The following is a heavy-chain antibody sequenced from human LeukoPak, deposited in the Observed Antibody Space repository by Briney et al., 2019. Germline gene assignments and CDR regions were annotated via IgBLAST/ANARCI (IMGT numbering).Heavy chain of an antibody. CDR3: AKDYYSSGFDY. Sequence: PGGSLTLSCVASGFTFSTYAMHWVRQAPGKGLEWVAVISYDGSNEYYADSVKGRFTISRDNPRNTLYLQMNSLRVEDTAVYYCAKDYYSSGFDYWGQGTLVTVSS. D-gene: IGHD3-22*01. CDR2: ISYDGSNE. V-gene: IGHV3-30*18. J-gene: IGHJ4*02. CDR1: GFTFSTYA.